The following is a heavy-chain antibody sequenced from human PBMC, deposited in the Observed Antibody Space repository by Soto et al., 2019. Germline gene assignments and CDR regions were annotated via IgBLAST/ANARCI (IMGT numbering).Heavy chain of an antibody. CDR2: IIPILGIA. Sequence: QVQLVQSGAEVKKPGSSVKVSCKASGGTFSSYTISWVRQAPGQGLEWMGRIIPILGIANYAQKFQGRVTISADKSTSRAYMELSSLRSEDTAGYYCASVYGDYSYWGQGTLVTVSS. CDR3: ASVYGDYSY. J-gene: IGHJ4*02. CDR1: GGTFSSYT. V-gene: IGHV1-69*02. D-gene: IGHD4-17*01.